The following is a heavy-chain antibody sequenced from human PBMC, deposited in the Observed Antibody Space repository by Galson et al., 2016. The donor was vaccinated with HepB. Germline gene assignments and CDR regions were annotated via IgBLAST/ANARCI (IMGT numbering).Heavy chain of an antibody. CDR3: AREGDIVATTQRGLDY. V-gene: IGHV3-30-3*01. D-gene: IGHD5-12*01. CDR2: ISYDGSNE. J-gene: IGHJ4*02. Sequence: SLRLSCAASGFTFSTYAMHWVRQAPGKGLEWVAFISYDGSNEYYADSVRGRFTISRDNAKNSLYLQMNSLRAEDTAVYYCAREGDIVATTQRGLDYWGQGTLVTVSS. CDR1: GFTFSTYA.